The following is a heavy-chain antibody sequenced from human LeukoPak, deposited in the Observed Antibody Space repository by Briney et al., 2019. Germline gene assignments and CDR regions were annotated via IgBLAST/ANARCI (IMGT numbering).Heavy chain of an antibody. CDR1: GFTFSSYG. Sequence: GGSLRLSCAASGFTFSSYGMHWVRQAPGKGLEWVSGISWNSGSIGYADSVKGRFTISRDNAKNSLYLQMNSLRAEDTALYYCAKSVEGPRAARDYYYGMDVWGQGTTVTVSS. CDR2: ISWNSGSI. V-gene: IGHV3-9*01. D-gene: IGHD6-6*01. J-gene: IGHJ6*02. CDR3: AKSVEGPRAARDYYYGMDV.